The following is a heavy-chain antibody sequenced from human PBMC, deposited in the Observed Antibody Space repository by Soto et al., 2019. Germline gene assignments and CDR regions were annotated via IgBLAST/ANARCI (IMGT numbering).Heavy chain of an antibody. V-gene: IGHV3-30-3*01. CDR1: GFTFRSYA. D-gene: IGHD2-2*01. J-gene: IGHJ4*02. CDR3: ARARLDTPALDY. CDR2: ISYDGSNE. Sequence: QVQLVESGGGVVQPGRSLRLSCAASGFTFRSYAMHWVRQAPGKGLEWVAVISYDGSNEYYADSVKGRFTISRDNSKNTLYLQMNSLRADDTAVYYCARARLDTPALDYWGQGTLVTVSS.